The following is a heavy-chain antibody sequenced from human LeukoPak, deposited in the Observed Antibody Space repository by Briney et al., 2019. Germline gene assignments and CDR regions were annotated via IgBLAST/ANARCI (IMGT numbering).Heavy chain of an antibody. CDR3: ARHATVGGSLRFDY. D-gene: IGHD3-16*01. CDR2: ICPGDSDT. CDR1: GYGFSSYW. Sequence: GESLKISCKGSGYGFSSYWIGWVRQMPGKGLEYMGIICPGDSDTRYSQSFQGQVTISADKSITTAYLQWSSLKASDTAMYYCARHATVGGSLRFDYWGQGTLVSVSS. J-gene: IGHJ4*02. V-gene: IGHV5-51*01.